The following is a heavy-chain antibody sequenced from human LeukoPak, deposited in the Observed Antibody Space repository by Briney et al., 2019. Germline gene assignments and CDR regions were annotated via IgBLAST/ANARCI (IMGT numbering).Heavy chain of an antibody. Sequence: SETLSLTCAVYGGSFSGYYWSWIRQPPGKGLEWIGEINHSGSTNYNPSLKSRVTISVDTSKNQFSLKLSSVTAADTAVYYCAREFGGSYPGAPFDYWGQGTLVTVSS. J-gene: IGHJ4*02. D-gene: IGHD1-26*01. V-gene: IGHV4-34*01. CDR1: GGSFSGYY. CDR3: AREFGGSYPGAPFDY. CDR2: INHSGST.